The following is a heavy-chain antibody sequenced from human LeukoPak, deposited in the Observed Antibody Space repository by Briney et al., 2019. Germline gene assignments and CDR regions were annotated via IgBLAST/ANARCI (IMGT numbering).Heavy chain of an antibody. J-gene: IGHJ3*02. CDR3: AREVGGSSDAFDI. D-gene: IGHD2-15*01. Sequence: GASVKVSCKASGYTFTSYDISWVRQAPGQGLEWMGGIIPIFGTANYAQKFQGRVTITTDESTSTAYMELSSLRSEDTAVYYCAREVGGSSDAFDIWGQGTMVTVSS. CDR2: IIPIFGTA. V-gene: IGHV1-69*05. CDR1: GYTFTSYD.